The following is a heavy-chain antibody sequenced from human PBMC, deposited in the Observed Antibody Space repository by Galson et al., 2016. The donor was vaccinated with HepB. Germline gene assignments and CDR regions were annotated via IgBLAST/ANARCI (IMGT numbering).Heavy chain of an antibody. V-gene: IGHV3-30-3*01. J-gene: IGHJ3*02. Sequence: SLRLSCAASGFTFSTYYMTWVHQAPGKGLEWVAVISSDDGSNRHYADSVKGRFTISRDNSKNTLYLQMNSLGTEDTAVYYCARATTPDAFDIWGQGTMVTVSS. CDR2: ISSDDGSNR. CDR1: GFTFSTYY. CDR3: ARATTPDAFDI. D-gene: IGHD4-17*01.